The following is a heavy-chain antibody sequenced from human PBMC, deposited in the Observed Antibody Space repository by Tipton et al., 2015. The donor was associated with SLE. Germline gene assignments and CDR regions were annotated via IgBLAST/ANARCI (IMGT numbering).Heavy chain of an antibody. D-gene: IGHD6-13*01. CDR3: ARAPQQLGSFAS. Sequence: TLSLTCAVYGGSFSGYYLSWIRQPPGKGLEWIGELNHSGSTNYNSSLKSRVTISVDTSKNQFSLKLSSVTAADTAVYYCARAPQQLGSFASWGQATLVTVS. J-gene: IGHJ4*02. CDR1: GGSFSGYY. CDR2: LNHSGST. V-gene: IGHV4-34*01.